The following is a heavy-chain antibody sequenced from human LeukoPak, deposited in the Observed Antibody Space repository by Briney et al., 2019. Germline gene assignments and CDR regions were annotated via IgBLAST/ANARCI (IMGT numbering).Heavy chain of an antibody. V-gene: IGHV4-59*08. Sequence: SETLSLTCTVSGGSISSYYWSWIRQPLGKGLEWIGYIYYSGSTNYNPSLKSRVTISVDTSKNQFSLKLSSVTAADTAVYYCATIFGVGDYWGQGTLVTVSS. J-gene: IGHJ4*02. D-gene: IGHD3-3*01. CDR2: IYYSGST. CDR1: GGSISSYY. CDR3: ATIFGVGDY.